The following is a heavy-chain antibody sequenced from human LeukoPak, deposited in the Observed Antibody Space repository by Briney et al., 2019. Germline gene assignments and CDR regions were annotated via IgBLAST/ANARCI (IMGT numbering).Heavy chain of an antibody. Sequence: GGSLRLSCAASGFTFSSYGMHWVRQAPGKGLEWVAVISYDGSNKYYADSVKGRFTISRDNAKNSLYLQMNSLRAEDTAVYYCARDLLGYSYGWFLGFDYWGQGTLVTVSS. CDR1: GFTFSSYG. CDR3: ARDLLGYSYGWFLGFDY. CDR2: ISYDGSNK. D-gene: IGHD5-18*01. J-gene: IGHJ4*02. V-gene: IGHV3-30*03.